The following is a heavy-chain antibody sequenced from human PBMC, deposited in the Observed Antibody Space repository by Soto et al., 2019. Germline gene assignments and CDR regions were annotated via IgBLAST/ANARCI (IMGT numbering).Heavy chain of an antibody. CDR2: ISGGGETT. Sequence: EVQLLESGGGLVQPGGSLRLSCAASGFTFSSYAMWWVRQAPGKGLEYVSAISGGGETTYYADSVKGRFTISRDNSKNTLYLQMNSLRAEDTAVYYCAFNSGSGSYYFDYWGQGTLVTVSS. CDR3: AFNSGSGSYYFDY. V-gene: IGHV3-23*01. CDR1: GFTFSSYA. J-gene: IGHJ4*02. D-gene: IGHD3-10*01.